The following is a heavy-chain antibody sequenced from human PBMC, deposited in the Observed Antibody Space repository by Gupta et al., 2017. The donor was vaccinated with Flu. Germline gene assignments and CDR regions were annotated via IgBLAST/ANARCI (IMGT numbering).Heavy chain of an antibody. CDR3: ARVVTDDYYYYYMDV. J-gene: IGHJ6*03. Sequence: QAPGQRPECMGWINAGNGNTKYSQKFQDKVTITRDTSASTAYMELSSLRSEDSAVYYCARVVTDDYYYYYMDVWGNGTTVTVSS. CDR2: INAGNGNT. D-gene: IGHD3-10*01. V-gene: IGHV1-3*01.